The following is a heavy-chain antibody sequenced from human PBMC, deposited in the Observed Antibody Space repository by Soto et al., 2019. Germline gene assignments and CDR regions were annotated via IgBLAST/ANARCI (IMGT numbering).Heavy chain of an antibody. V-gene: IGHV3-7*03. Sequence: PGGSLRLSCAASGFTFNSYWMSWVRQAPGKGLEWVANIKKDGSEKYYVDSVKGRFTTSRDNAKNTLYLQMNSLRAEDTAVYYCTSHRLVVPGVILCDCDLFMDLWGQGTLVTVSS. J-gene: IGHJ4*01. D-gene: IGHD3-10*01. CDR2: IKKDGSEK. CDR3: TSHRLVVPGVILCDCDLFMDL. CDR1: GFTFNSYW.